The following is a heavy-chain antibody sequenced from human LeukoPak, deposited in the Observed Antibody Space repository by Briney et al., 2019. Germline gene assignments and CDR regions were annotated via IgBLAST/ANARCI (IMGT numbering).Heavy chain of an antibody. V-gene: IGHV3-74*01. CDR3: ARDVRDIVVVTAILGYGMDV. Sequence: GGSLRLSCAASGFTFSSYWMHWVRQAPGKGLVWVSRINSDGSSTSYADSVKGRFTISRDNAKNTLYLQMNSLRAEDTAVYYCARDVRDIVVVTAILGYGMDVWGQGTTVTASS. D-gene: IGHD2-21*02. J-gene: IGHJ6*02. CDR2: INSDGSST. CDR1: GFTFSSYW.